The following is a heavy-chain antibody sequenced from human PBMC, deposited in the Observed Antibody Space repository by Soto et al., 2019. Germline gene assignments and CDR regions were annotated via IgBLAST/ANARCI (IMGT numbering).Heavy chain of an antibody. CDR1: GSTFSSYE. J-gene: IGHJ4*02. CDR2: ISSSGSTI. CDR3: ARNPSSGYYFVY. Sequence: GGSLRLSCAASGSTFSSYEMNWVRQAPGKGLEWVSYISSSGSTIYYADSVKGRFTISRDNAKNSLYLQMNSLRAEDTAVYYCARNPSSGYYFVYWGQGTLVTVSS. V-gene: IGHV3-48*03. D-gene: IGHD3-22*01.